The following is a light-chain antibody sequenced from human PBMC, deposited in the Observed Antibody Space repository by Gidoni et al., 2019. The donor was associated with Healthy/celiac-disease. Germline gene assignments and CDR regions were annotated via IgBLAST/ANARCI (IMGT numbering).Light chain of an antibody. Sequence: ESVLTQSPGTLSLSPGERATLSCRASQSVSSSYLAWYQQKPGQAPRLLISGASSRATGIPDRFSVSGSGTDFTLTISRLEPEDFAVYYCQQYGSSPPVTFGQGTKLEIK. J-gene: IGKJ2*01. CDR2: GAS. CDR1: QSVSSSY. CDR3: QQYGSSPPVT. V-gene: IGKV3-20*01.